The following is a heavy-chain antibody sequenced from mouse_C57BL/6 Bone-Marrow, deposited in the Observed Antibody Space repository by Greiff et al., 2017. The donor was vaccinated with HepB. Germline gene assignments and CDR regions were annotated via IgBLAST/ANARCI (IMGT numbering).Heavy chain of an antibody. D-gene: IGHD1-1*01. Sequence: EVQVVESGGGLVQPGESLKLSCESNEYEFPSHDMSWVRKTPEKRLELVAAINSDGGSTYYPDTMERRFIISRDNTKKTLYLQMSSLRSEDTALYYCARRDYYGSSGDWYFDVWGTGTTVTVSS. J-gene: IGHJ1*03. CDR2: INSDGGST. CDR3: ARRDYYGSSGDWYFDV. V-gene: IGHV5-2*01. CDR1: EYEFPSHD.